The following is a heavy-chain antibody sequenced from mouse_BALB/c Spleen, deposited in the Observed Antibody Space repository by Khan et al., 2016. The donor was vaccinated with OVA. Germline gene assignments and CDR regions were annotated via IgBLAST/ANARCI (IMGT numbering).Heavy chain of an antibody. CDR3: TRLAYYYNSEGFDY. CDR2: ISTGGSYT. J-gene: IGHJ3*01. Sequence: EVELVESGGDLVKPGGSLKLSCAASGFTFSTYGMSWVRQIPDKRLEWVSAISTGGSYTYYPDSVKGRFTISRDNAKNTLYLQMSSLKSEDTAMYYCTRLAYYYNSEGFDYWGQGTLVTVSA. V-gene: IGHV5-6*01. CDR1: GFTFSTYG. D-gene: IGHD1-1*01.